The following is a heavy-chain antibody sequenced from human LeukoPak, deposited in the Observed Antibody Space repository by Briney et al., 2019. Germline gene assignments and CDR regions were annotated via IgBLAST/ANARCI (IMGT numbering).Heavy chain of an antibody. CDR1: GASITRHY. V-gene: IGHV4-59*11. D-gene: IGHD7-27*01. CDR2: IYYTGYT. Sequence: PSETLSLTCTVSGASITRHYWSWIRQPPGRGLECIGYIYYTGYTSYDPSLKSRVTISLDTPKNQFSLKLKNVTAADTAVYYCARDRRPHWGFDHWGQGSLVTVSS. CDR3: ARDRRPHWGFDH. J-gene: IGHJ4*02.